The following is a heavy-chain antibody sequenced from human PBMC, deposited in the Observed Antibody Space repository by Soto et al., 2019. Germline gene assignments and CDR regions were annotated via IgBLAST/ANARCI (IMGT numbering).Heavy chain of an antibody. CDR2: IIPLFGTA. Sequence: ASVKVSCKASGGTFSNYGISWVRQAPGQGLEWMGEIIPLFGTANYAQKFQGRVTITADESTTTAYMELISLRSEDTAVYYCAREGYYFDYWGQGTLVTVSS. CDR1: GGTFSNYG. J-gene: IGHJ4*02. V-gene: IGHV1-69*13. CDR3: AREGYYFDY.